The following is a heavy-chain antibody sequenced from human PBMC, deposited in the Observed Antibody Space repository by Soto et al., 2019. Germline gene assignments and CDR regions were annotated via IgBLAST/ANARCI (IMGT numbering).Heavy chain of an antibody. CDR1: GFTFSSYW. J-gene: IGHJ6*02. V-gene: IGHV3-74*01. Sequence: GGSLRLSCAASGFTFSSYWMHWVRQAPGKGLVWVSRINSDGSSTSYADSVKGRFTISRDNAKNTLYLQMNSLRAEDTAVYYCARARRPYSSSWQIDYYYYGMDVWGQGTTVTVSS. CDR3: ARARRPYSSSWQIDYYYYGMDV. CDR2: INSDGSST. D-gene: IGHD6-13*01.